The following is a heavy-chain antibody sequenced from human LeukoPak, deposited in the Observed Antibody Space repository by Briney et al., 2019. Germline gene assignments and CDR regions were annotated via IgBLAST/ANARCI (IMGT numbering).Heavy chain of an antibody. CDR3: ARGVLLWFGELHT. Sequence: SETLSLTCSVSGYSISSGYYWGWVRQSPWKGLEWIGSIYHSGSTYYNPSLKSRVTISVDTSKNQFSLKLNSVTAADTAVYYCARGVLLWFGELHTWGQGTLVTVFS. CDR1: GYSISSGYY. J-gene: IGHJ4*02. CDR2: IYHSGST. V-gene: IGHV4-38-2*02. D-gene: IGHD3-10*01.